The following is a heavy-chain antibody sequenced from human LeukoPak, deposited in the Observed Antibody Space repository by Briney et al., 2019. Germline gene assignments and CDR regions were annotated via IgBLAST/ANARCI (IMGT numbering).Heavy chain of an antibody. CDR2: IWYDGSNK. CDR1: GFTFSSHA. CDR3: ARGLRNTDTFDI. J-gene: IGHJ3*02. Sequence: PGGSLRLSCAASGFTFSSHAMSWVRQAPGKGLEWVAVIWYDGSNKYYADSVKGRFTISRDNSKNTVYLQMNSLRAEDTAVYYCARGLRNTDTFDIWGQGTMVTISS. V-gene: IGHV3-33*08.